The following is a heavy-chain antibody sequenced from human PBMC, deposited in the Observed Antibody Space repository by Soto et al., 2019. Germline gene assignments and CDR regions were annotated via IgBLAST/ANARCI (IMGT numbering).Heavy chain of an antibody. J-gene: IGHJ6*02. V-gene: IGHV3-64*01. D-gene: IGHD6-13*01. CDR1: GFTFSSYA. CDR2: ISSNGGST. Sequence: PGGSLRLSCAASGFTFSSYAMHWVRQAPGKGLEYVSAISSNGGSTYYANSVKGRFTISRDNSKNTLYLQMGSLRAEDMAVYYCAGGSSSWYGCMDVWGQGTTVTVSS. CDR3: AGGSSSWYGCMDV.